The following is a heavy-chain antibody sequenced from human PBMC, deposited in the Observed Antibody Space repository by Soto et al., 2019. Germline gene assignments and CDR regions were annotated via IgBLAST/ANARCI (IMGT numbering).Heavy chain of an antibody. CDR3: ARQRGYYDSSGLDY. CDR2: ISGGGGSTI. Sequence: PGGSLRLSCAASGFTFSDYYMSWIRQAPGKGLEWVSYISGGGGSTIQYADSVKGRITISRDNAKNSLYLQMNSLRAEDTAVYYCARQRGYYDSSGLDYWGQGTPVTVSS. V-gene: IGHV3-11*01. D-gene: IGHD3-22*01. CDR1: GFTFSDYY. J-gene: IGHJ4*02.